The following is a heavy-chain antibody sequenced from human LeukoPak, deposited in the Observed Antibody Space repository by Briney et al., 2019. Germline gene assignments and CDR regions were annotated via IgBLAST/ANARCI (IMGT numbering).Heavy chain of an antibody. CDR3: ARDQGIAAAGPAGGYYYYYGIDV. D-gene: IGHD6-13*01. J-gene: IGHJ6*02. Sequence: SVKVSCKASGGTFSSYAISWVRQAPGQGLEWMGRIIPILGIANYAQKFQGRVTITADKSTSTAYMELSSLRSKDTAVYYCARDQGIAAAGPAGGYYYYYGIDVWGQGTTVTVSS. CDR2: IIPILGIA. CDR1: GGTFSSYA. V-gene: IGHV1-69*04.